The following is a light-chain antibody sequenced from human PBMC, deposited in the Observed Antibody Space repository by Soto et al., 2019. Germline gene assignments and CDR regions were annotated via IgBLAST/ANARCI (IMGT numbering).Light chain of an antibody. CDR3: AAWDDNLNGAV. Sequence: QSVLTQPPSASGTPGQRVTIACSGSSSNIGSNTVNWFKQFPGTAPKLLIYSNNQRPSWVPDRFSGSKSGSSASLVISGLQSEDEADYYCAAWDDNLNGAVFGGGTQLTVL. J-gene: IGLJ7*01. CDR1: SSNIGSNT. V-gene: IGLV1-44*01. CDR2: SNN.